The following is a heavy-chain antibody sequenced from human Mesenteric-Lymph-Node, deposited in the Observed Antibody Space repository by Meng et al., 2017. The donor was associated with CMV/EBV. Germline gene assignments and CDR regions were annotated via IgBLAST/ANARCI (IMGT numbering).Heavy chain of an antibody. CDR2: ITSIGRDI. D-gene: IGHD3-16*01. Sequence: SGFTFSTYTMNWVRQAPGKGLEWVSCITSIGRDILYADSVRGRFTISRDNAKNSLYLQLNSLRAEDTAVYYCTRDRPDLGGTWGPFDYWGHGTLVTVSS. CDR1: GFTFSTYT. J-gene: IGHJ4*01. CDR3: TRDRPDLGGTWGPFDY. V-gene: IGHV3-21*01.